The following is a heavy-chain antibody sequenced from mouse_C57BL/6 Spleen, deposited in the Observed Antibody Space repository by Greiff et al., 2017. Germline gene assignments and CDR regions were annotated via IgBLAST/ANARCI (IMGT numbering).Heavy chain of an antibody. Sequence: QVQLQQSGAELVKPGASVKISCKASGYAFSSYWMNWVKQRPGKGLEWIGQIYPGDGDTNYNGKFKGKATLTADKSSSTAYMQLSSLTSEDSAVYFCARSFYDDGYYDYAMDYWGQGTSVTVSS. CDR1: GYAFSSYW. J-gene: IGHJ4*01. D-gene: IGHD2-3*01. CDR2: IYPGDGDT. V-gene: IGHV1-80*01. CDR3: ARSFYDDGYYDYAMDY.